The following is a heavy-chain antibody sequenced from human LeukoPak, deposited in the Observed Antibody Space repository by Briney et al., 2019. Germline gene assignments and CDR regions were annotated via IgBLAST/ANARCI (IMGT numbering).Heavy chain of an antibody. CDR2: IYTSGST. CDR1: GGSISSYY. Sequence: SETLSLTCTVSGGSISSYYWSWIRQPAGKGLEWIGRIYTSGSTNYNPSLKSRVTISVDTSKNQFSLKLSSVTAADTAVYYCARPNLKYSSSWYERYYYYYMDVWGKGTTVTISS. V-gene: IGHV4-4*07. J-gene: IGHJ6*03. D-gene: IGHD6-13*01. CDR3: ARPNLKYSSSWYERYYYYYMDV.